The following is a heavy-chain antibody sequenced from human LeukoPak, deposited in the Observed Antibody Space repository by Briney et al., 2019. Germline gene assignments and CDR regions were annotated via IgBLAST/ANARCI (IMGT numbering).Heavy chain of an antibody. Sequence: ASVKVSCKASGYTFTSYGISWVRQAPGQGLEWMGWISAYNGNTNYAQKLQGRVIMTTDTSTSTAYMELRSLRSDDTAVYYCARDRRYLPYYYDSSGYSIFDYWGQGTLVTVSS. V-gene: IGHV1-18*01. CDR2: ISAYNGNT. J-gene: IGHJ4*02. CDR1: GYTFTSYG. D-gene: IGHD3-22*01. CDR3: ARDRRYLPYYYDSSGYSIFDY.